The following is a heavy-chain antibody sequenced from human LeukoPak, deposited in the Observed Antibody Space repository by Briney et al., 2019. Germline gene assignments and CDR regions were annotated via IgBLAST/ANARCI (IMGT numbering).Heavy chain of an antibody. D-gene: IGHD6-19*01. J-gene: IGHJ1*01. Sequence: PGGSLRLSCAASGFTFSNYAMTWVRQAPGKGLEWVSSITGNSGTTYYADSVKGRFTISRDNSRNTLFPQMSSLTAEDTAVYYCAKDWFYSGWPGCFQHWGQGTLVTVSS. CDR3: AKDWFYSGWPGCFQH. CDR2: ITGNSGTT. CDR1: GFTFSNYA. V-gene: IGHV3-23*01.